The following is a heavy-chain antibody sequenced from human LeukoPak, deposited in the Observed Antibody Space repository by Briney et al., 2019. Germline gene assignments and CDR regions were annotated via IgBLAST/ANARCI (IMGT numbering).Heavy chain of an antibody. CDR1: GYTFSAYY. CDR3: ARFASVAHFDN. D-gene: IGHD5-12*01. CDR2: INPNSGGT. Sequence: ASVKVSCKASGYTFSAYYIQWVRQAPGQGLEWMGWINPNSGGTNYAQKFQGWVTMTTDTSTSTAYMELRRLRSDDTAVYYCARFASVAHFDNWGQGSLVTVSS. J-gene: IGHJ4*02. V-gene: IGHV1-2*04.